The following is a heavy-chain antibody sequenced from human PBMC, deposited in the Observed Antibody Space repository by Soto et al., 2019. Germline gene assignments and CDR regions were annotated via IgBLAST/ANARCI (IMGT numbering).Heavy chain of an antibody. CDR1: GFTFSDYY. V-gene: IGHV3-11*06. D-gene: IGHD3-10*02. CDR2: ISSSGST. J-gene: IGHJ4*02. Sequence: QVQLVESGGGLVKPGGSLRLSCAASGFTFSDYYMSWIRQAPGKGLEWLSYISSSGSTNYADSVKGRFTISRDNAKNSLYLQMNSLRAEDTAVYYCARCSSLADYWGQGTLVTVSS. CDR3: ARCSSLADY.